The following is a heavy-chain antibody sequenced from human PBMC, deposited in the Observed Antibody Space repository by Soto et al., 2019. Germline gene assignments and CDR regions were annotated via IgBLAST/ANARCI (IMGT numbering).Heavy chain of an antibody. V-gene: IGHV1-45*02. CDR2: ITPFNGNT. Sequence: QMQLVQSGAEVKKTGSSVKVSCKASGYTFTYRYLHWVRQAPGQALEWMGWITPFNGNTNYAQKFQDRVTFTRDRSMSTAYMELSSVRSVDTAVYVFATIFGVVIRHDSFDIWGQGTMVTVFS. CDR3: ATIFGVVIRHDSFDI. D-gene: IGHD3-3*01. CDR1: GYTFTYRY. J-gene: IGHJ3*02.